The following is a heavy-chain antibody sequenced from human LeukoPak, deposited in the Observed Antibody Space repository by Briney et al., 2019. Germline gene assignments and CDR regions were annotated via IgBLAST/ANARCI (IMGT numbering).Heavy chain of an antibody. CDR2: INASNGNT. Sequence: ASVKVSCKASGYTFSGYHMHWVRQAPGHGLEWMGWINASNGNTKYSQEFQGRVTITRDTSASTAYMELSSLRSEDMAVYYCFLSGYDSSGLDAFDIWGQGTMVTVSS. J-gene: IGHJ3*02. V-gene: IGHV1-3*03. CDR3: FLSGYDSSGLDAFDI. D-gene: IGHD3-22*01. CDR1: GYTFSGYH.